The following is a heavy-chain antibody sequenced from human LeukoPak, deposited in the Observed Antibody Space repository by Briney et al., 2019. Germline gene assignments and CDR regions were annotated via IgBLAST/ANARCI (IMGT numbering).Heavy chain of an antibody. CDR1: GFTFDDYA. V-gene: IGHV3-9*01. J-gene: IGHJ4*02. CDR2: ISWNSGSI. CDR3: ARGISVSRITIFGVVNNFDY. Sequence: GRSLRLSCAASGFTFDDYAMHWVRQAPGKGLEWVSGISWNSGSIGYADSVKGRFTISRDNPKNTLYLQTNSLRAEDTAVYYCARGISVSRITIFGVVNNFDYWGQGTLVTVSS. D-gene: IGHD3-3*01.